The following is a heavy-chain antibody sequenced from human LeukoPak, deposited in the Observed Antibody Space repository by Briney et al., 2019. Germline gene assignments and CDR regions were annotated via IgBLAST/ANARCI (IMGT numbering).Heavy chain of an antibody. CDR1: GGSISSHY. CDR2: IYYSGST. Sequence: SETLSLTCTVSGGSISSHYWSWIRQPPGKGLEWIGYIYYSGSTNYNPSLKSRVTISVDTSKNQFSLKLSSVTAADTAVYYCARDSRGYCSGGSCYSHYYYYMDVWGKGTTVTVSS. D-gene: IGHD2-15*01. CDR3: ARDSRGYCSGGSCYSHYYYYMDV. J-gene: IGHJ6*03. V-gene: IGHV4-59*11.